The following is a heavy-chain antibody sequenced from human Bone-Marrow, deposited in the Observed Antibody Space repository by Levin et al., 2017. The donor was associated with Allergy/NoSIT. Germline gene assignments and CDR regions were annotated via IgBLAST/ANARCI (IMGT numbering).Heavy chain of an antibody. J-gene: IGHJ5*02. CDR3: ARDQFRRASIGARWFDP. Sequence: PGGSLRPSCAASGFTFSNSWMSWVRQAPGKGLEWVANIKEDGSEKYYVDSVKGRFTISRDNAKNSLCVQMNSLRVEDTAVYYCARDQFRRASIGARWFDPWGQGTLVTVSS. CDR2: IKEDGSEK. D-gene: IGHD3-10*01. CDR1: GFTFSNSW. V-gene: IGHV3-7*01.